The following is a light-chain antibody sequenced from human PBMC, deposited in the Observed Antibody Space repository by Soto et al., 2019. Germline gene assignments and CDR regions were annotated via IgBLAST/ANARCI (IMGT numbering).Light chain of an antibody. CDR1: QSVSGN. V-gene: IGKV3-15*01. CDR2: GAS. Sequence: IVMTQSPATLSVSPGERATLSCRASQSVSGNLVWFQQKPGQAPRLLIYGASTRATGIPARFSGSGSGTEFTLTISSLQSEDFAVYYCQQYNDWPPYTFGQGTKLEIK. J-gene: IGKJ2*01. CDR3: QQYNDWPPYT.